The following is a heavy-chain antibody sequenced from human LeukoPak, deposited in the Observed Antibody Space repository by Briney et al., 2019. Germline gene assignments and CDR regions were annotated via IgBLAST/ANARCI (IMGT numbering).Heavy chain of an antibody. CDR1: GGSLSSSRYY. D-gene: IGHD3-16*01. J-gene: IGHJ5*02. CDR2: IYYNGST. Sequence: SETLSLTCSVSGGSLSSSRYYRGWIRQPPGKGLEWIGRIYYNGSTYYNPSLKNRVTISVDTSKNQFSLNLSSVTAADTAVYYCARFAMITFGELFWFDPWGQGTLVTVSS. CDR3: ARFAMITFGELFWFDP. V-gene: IGHV4-39*07.